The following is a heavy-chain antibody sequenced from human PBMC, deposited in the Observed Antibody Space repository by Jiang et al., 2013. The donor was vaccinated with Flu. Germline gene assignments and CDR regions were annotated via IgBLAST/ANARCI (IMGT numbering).Heavy chain of an antibody. CDR1: GGSFSGYY. V-gene: IGHV4-34*01. J-gene: IGHJ4*02. CDR2: INHSGST. CDR3: ASLEITMVRGASDY. Sequence: LLKPSETLSLTCAVYGGSFSGYYWSWIRQPPGKGLEWIGEINHSGSTNYNPSLKSRVTISVDTSKNQFSLKLSSVTAADTAVYYCASLEITMVRGASDYWGQGTLVTVSS. D-gene: IGHD3-10*01.